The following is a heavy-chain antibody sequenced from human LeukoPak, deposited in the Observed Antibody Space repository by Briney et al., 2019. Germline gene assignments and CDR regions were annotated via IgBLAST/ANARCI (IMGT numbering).Heavy chain of an antibody. J-gene: IGHJ4*02. CDR2: ISGSGGST. D-gene: IGHD3-9*01. Sequence: GGSLRLSCAASGFTFGSYAMSWVRQAPGKGLEWVSAISGSGGSTYYADSVKGRFTISRDNSKNTLYLQMNSLRAEDTAVYYCAKDEYDILTGYSSDYFDYWGQGTLVTVSS. V-gene: IGHV3-23*01. CDR1: GFTFGSYA. CDR3: AKDEYDILTGYSSDYFDY.